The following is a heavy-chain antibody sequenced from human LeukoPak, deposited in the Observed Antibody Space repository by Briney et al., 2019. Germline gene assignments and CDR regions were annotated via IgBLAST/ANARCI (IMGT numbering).Heavy chain of an antibody. J-gene: IGHJ4*02. CDR1: GDSLSSGGYS. Sequence: SETLSLTCEVSGDSLSSGGYSWSWIRQPPGKGLEWIGYIRYSGSTYYNPSLKSRLTMSVEASKTQFSLRLSSVTAADTAVYSCAKIFNADVYFEYGAQGILVPVPS. V-gene: IGHV4-30-4*07. D-gene: IGHD3-3*01. CDR3: AKIFNADVYFEY. CDR2: IRYSGST.